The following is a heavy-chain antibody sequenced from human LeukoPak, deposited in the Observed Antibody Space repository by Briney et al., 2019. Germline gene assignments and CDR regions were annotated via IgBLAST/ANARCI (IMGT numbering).Heavy chain of an antibody. Sequence: PSETLSLTCTVSGGSISSYYWSWIRQPAGKGLEWIGRIYTSGSTNYNPSLKSRVTMSVDTSKNQFSLKLSSVTAADTAVYYCARERYCSSTSCYLHYYSYGMDVWGQGTTVTVSS. D-gene: IGHD2-2*01. J-gene: IGHJ6*02. CDR3: ARERYCSSTSCYLHYYSYGMDV. CDR2: IYTSGST. CDR1: GGSISSYY. V-gene: IGHV4-4*07.